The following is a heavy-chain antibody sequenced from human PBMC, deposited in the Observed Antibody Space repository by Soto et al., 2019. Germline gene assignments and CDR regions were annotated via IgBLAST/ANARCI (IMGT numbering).Heavy chain of an antibody. CDR1: GYTLTGLS. V-gene: IGHV1-24*01. J-gene: IGHJ5*02. D-gene: IGHD6-19*01. CDR2: FDPEDGET. CDR3: ATGYSSGWYWFDP. Sequence: ASVKVSCKVSGYTLTGLSMHWVRQAPGKGLEWMGGFDPEDGETIYAQKFQGRVTMTEDTSTDTAYMELSSLRSEDTAVYYCATGYSSGWYWFDPWGQGTLVTVSS.